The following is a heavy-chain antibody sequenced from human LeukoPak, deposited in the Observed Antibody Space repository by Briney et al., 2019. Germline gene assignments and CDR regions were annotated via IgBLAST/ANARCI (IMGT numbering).Heavy chain of an antibody. J-gene: IGHJ4*02. Sequence: GGSLRLSCAASGFTFSNYGMSWVRQAPGKGLEWVSGISGSGDSTFYADSVKGRFTISRDNSKNTLYLQMNSLRAEDTAVYYCAKVGERNDYGDYGDYWGQGTLVTVSS. CDR1: GFTFSNYG. D-gene: IGHD4-17*01. V-gene: IGHV3-23*01. CDR2: ISGSGDST. CDR3: AKVGERNDYGDYGDY.